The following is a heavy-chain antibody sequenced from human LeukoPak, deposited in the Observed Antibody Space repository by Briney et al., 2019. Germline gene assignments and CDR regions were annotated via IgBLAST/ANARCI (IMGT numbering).Heavy chain of an antibody. CDR1: GFTFSSYS. V-gene: IGHV3-21*01. CDR3: ARDSFIAAADFDY. D-gene: IGHD6-13*01. CDR2: ISSSSSYI. J-gene: IGHJ4*02. Sequence: GGSPRLSCAASGFTFSSYSMNWVRQAPGKGLEWVSSISSSSSYIYYADSVKGRFTISRDNAKNSLYLQMNSLRAEDTAVYYCARDSFIAAADFDYWGQGTLVTVSS.